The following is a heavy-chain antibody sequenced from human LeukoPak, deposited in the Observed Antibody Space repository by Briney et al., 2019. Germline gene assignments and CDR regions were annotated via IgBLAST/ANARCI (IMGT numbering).Heavy chain of an antibody. V-gene: IGHV4-59*11. CDR2: IYYSGST. CDR3: ARSYYGGNYYYYYYMDV. Sequence: PSETLSLTCTVSGGSISSHYWSWIRQPPGKGLEWIGYIYYSGSTNYNPSLKSRVTISVDTSKNQFSLKLSSVTAADTAVYYCARSYYGGNYYYYYYMDVRGKGTTVTVSS. CDR1: GGSISSHY. J-gene: IGHJ6*03. D-gene: IGHD4-23*01.